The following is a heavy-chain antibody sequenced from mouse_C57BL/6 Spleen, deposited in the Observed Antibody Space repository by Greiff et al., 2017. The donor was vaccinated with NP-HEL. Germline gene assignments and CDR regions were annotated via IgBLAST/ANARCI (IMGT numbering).Heavy chain of an antibody. CDR3: ARDSSGYNAMDY. D-gene: IGHD3-2*02. J-gene: IGHJ4*01. V-gene: IGHV1-63*01. CDR2: IYPGGGYT. CDR1: GYTFTNYW. Sequence: LVESGAELVRPGTSVKMSCKASGYTFTNYWIGWAKQRPGHGLEWIGDIYPGGGYTNYNEKFKGKATLTADKSSSTAYMQFSSLTSEDSAIYYCARDSSGYNAMDYWGQGTSVTVSS.